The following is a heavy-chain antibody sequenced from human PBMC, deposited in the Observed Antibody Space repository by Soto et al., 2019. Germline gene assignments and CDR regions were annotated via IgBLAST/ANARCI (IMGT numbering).Heavy chain of an antibody. Sequence: QMQLVESGGGVVQPGRSLRLSCAASGFSFRNYNLHWVRQAPGKGLEWVAVVSHDGVNKHYAESVKGRLSISRDSSRDTLYLQMNSLRPEDTAVYYCVRETQIVMVVVPTPGSPGDFDMWGQGTMVTVSS. CDR1: GFSFRNYN. D-gene: IGHD2-15*01. J-gene: IGHJ3*02. V-gene: IGHV3-30-3*01. CDR3: VRETQIVMVVVPTPGSPGDFDM. CDR2: VSHDGVNK.